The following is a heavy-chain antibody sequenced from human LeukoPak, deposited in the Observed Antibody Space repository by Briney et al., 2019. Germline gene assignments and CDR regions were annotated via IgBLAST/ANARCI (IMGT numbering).Heavy chain of an antibody. CDR2: ISGSGDST. Sequence: GGSLRLSCAASGFTFSSSAMTWVRQAPGKGLEWVSGISGSGDSTYYADSVKGRFTISRDNSKNTLYLQMNSLRAEDTAVYYCAKYGGSGYSEYFQHWGQGTLVTVSS. J-gene: IGHJ1*01. D-gene: IGHD3-22*01. V-gene: IGHV3-23*01. CDR1: GFTFSSSA. CDR3: AKYGGSGYSEYFQH.